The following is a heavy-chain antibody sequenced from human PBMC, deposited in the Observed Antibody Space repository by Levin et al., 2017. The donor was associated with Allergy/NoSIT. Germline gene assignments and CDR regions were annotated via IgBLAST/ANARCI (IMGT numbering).Heavy chain of an antibody. CDR2: ISSSSSYI. D-gene: IGHD3/OR15-3a*01. CDR3: ARGGGGFWTPDY. J-gene: IGHJ4*02. V-gene: IGHV3-21*01. Sequence: GESLRLSCAASGFTFSSYSMNWVRQAPGKGLEWVSSISSSSSYIYYADSVKGRFTISRDNAKNSLYLQMNSLRAEDTAVYYCARGGGGFWTPDYWGQGTLVTVSS. CDR1: GFTFSSYS.